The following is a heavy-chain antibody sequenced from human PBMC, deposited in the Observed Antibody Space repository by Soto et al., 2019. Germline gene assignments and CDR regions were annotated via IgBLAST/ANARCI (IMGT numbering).Heavy chain of an antibody. CDR3: ARDSRQGNYYDSSGYSY. Sequence: QVQLQESGPGLVKPSQTLSLTCTVSGGSISSGGYYWSWIRQHPGKGLEWIGYIYYSGSTYYNPSLKSRVNISVDTSKNQFSLKLSSVTAADTAVYYCARDSRQGNYYDSSGYSYWGQGTLVTVSS. D-gene: IGHD3-22*01. V-gene: IGHV4-31*03. CDR2: IYYSGST. CDR1: GGSISSGGYY. J-gene: IGHJ4*02.